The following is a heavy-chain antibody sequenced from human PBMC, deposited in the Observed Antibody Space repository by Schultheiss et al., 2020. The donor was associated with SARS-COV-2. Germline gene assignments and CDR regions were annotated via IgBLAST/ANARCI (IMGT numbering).Heavy chain of an antibody. J-gene: IGHJ6*02. D-gene: IGHD3-10*01. CDR1: GYTFTGYY. CDR3: ARDGSGSYVGGMDV. V-gene: IGHV1-2*02. CDR2: INPNSGGT. Sequence: ASVKVSCKASGYTFTGYYMHWVRQAPGQGLEWMGWINPNSGGTNYAQKFQGRVTMTTDTSTTTAYMELRSLRSDDTAVYYCARDGSGSYVGGMDVWGQGTTVTVSS.